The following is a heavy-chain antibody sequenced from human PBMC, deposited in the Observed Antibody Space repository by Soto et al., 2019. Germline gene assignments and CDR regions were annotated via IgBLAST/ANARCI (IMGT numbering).Heavy chain of an antibody. V-gene: IGHV1-3*01. CDR3: ARSQGDNLAFHDY. CDR1: GYTFTSYA. J-gene: IGHJ4*02. CDR2: INAGNGNT. D-gene: IGHD1-20*01. Sequence: ASVKVSCKASGYTFTSYAMHWVRQAPGQRLEWMGWINAGNGNTKYSQXXXXXXXXXXXXSXXTAYMELNSLRSDDTAIYYCARSQGDNLAFHDYWGQGTLVTVSS.